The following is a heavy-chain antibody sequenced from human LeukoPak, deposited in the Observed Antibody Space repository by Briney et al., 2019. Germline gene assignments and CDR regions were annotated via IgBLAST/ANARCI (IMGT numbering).Heavy chain of an antibody. V-gene: IGHV3-23*01. CDR2: LSGSGGTT. CDR3: ARRAGDYSHPYDY. D-gene: IGHD3-22*01. Sequence: GGSLRLSCSASGFTFSSYGMSWVRQAPGKGLEWVSGLSGSGGTTYYVDSVKGRFTISRDNSKNTFHLQMNSLRAEDTAVYYCARRAGDYSHPYDYWGQGTLVTVSS. CDR1: GFTFSSYG. J-gene: IGHJ4*02.